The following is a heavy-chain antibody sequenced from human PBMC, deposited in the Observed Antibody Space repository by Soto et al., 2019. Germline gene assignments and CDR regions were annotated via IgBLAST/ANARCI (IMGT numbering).Heavy chain of an antibody. CDR2: INHSGST. CDR3: ASEYSSSWPK. V-gene: IGHV4-34*01. J-gene: IGHJ4*02. D-gene: IGHD6-13*01. CDR1: GGSFSGYY. Sequence: SETLSLTCAVYGGSFSGYYWSWIRQPPGKGLEWIGEINHSGSTNYNPSLKSRVTISVDTSKNQFSLKLSSVTAADTAVYYCASEYSSSWPKWGQGTLVTVSS.